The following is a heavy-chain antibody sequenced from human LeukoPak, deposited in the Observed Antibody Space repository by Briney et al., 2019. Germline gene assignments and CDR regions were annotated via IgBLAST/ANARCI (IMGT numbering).Heavy chain of an antibody. D-gene: IGHD2-15*01. CDR1: GFTFSSYS. V-gene: IGHV3-21*01. Sequence: GGSLRLSCAASGFTFSSYSINWVRQAPGKGLEWVSSISSSSSYIYYADSVKGRFTISRDNAKNSLYLQMNSLRAEDTAVYYCARGGGYCSGGSCLDKYYYYYYMDVWGKGTTVTVSS. CDR3: ARGGGYCSGGSCLDKYYYYYYMDV. J-gene: IGHJ6*03. CDR2: ISSSSSYI.